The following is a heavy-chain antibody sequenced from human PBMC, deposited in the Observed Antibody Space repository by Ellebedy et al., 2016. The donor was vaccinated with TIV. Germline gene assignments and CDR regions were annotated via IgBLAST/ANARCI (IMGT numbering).Heavy chain of an antibody. CDR3: TRGVLFYNWFDP. Sequence: MPSETLSLTCTVSGGSISSGGYYWIWIRQHPGKGLEWIGHIHYSGSTYYNPSLKSRVTISIDTSQNQLSLKLSSVTAADTAVYYCTRGVLFYNWFDPWGQGTLVTVSS. CDR1: GGSISSGGYY. D-gene: IGHD3-10*01. CDR2: IHYSGST. J-gene: IGHJ5*02. V-gene: IGHV4-31*03.